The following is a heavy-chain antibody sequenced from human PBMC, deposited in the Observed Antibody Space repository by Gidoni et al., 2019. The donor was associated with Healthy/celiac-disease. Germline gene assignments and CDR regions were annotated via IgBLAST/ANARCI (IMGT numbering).Heavy chain of an antibody. CDR3: ARVWGYSYGRYPYSLDY. V-gene: IGHV4-34*01. CDR2: INHSGST. Sequence: QVQLQQWGAGLLKPSETLSLPCAVYGGSFSGYYWSWIRQPPGKGLEWIGEINHSGSTNYNPSLKSRVTISVDTSKNQFSLKLSSVTAADTAVYYCARVWGYSYGRYPYSLDYWGQGTLVTVSS. CDR1: GGSFSGYY. D-gene: IGHD5-18*01. J-gene: IGHJ4*02.